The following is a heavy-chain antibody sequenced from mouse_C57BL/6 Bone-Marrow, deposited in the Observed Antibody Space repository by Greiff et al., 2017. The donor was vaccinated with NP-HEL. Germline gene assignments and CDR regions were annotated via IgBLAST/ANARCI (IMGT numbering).Heavy chain of an antibody. J-gene: IGHJ1*03. D-gene: IGHD1-1*01. V-gene: IGHV1-64*01. CDR3: ARGYYGSSRYWYFDV. CDR2: IHPNSGST. Sequence: QVQLKQPGAELVKPGASVKLSCKASGYTFTSYWMHWVKQRPGQGLEWIGMIHPNSGSTNYNEKFKSKATLTVDKSSSTAYMQLSSPTSEDSAVYYCARGYYGSSRYWYFDVWGTGTTVTVSS. CDR1: GYTFTSYW.